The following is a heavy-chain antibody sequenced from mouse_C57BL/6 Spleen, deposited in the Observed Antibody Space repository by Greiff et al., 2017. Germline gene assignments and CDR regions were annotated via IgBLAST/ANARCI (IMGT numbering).Heavy chain of an antibody. J-gene: IGHJ2*01. CDR2: IYPRSGNT. V-gene: IGHV1-81*01. CDR3: AANWDVRTGYLDY. D-gene: IGHD4-1*01. CDR1: GYTFTSYG. Sequence: QVQLKESGAELARPGASVKLSCKASGYTFTSYGISWVKQRTGQGLEWIGEIYPRSGNTYYNEKFKGKATLTADKSSSTAYMELRSLTSENSAVYSCAANWDVRTGYLDYWGQGTTLTVSS.